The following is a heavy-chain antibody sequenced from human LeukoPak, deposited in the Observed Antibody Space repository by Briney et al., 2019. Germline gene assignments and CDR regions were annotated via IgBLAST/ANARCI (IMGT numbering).Heavy chain of an antibody. CDR3: ARVRGNRGKYFDY. D-gene: IGHD3-16*01. Sequence: SETLSLTCAVYGGSFSGYYWSWIRQPPGKGLEWIGEINHSGSTNYNPSLKSRVTISVDTSKNQFSLKLSSVTAADTAVYYCARVRGNRGKYFDYWGQGTLVTVFS. CDR1: GGSFSGYY. V-gene: IGHV4-34*01. J-gene: IGHJ4*02. CDR2: INHSGST.